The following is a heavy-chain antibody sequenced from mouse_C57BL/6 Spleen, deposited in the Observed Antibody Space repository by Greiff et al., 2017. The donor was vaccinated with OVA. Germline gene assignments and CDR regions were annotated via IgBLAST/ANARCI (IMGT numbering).Heavy chain of an antibody. CDR2: ISNGGGST. CDR1: GFTFSDYY. CDR3: ASPITTVVATPFAY. V-gene: IGHV5-12*01. D-gene: IGHD1-1*01. Sequence: EVHLVESGGGLVQPGGSLKLSCAASGFTFSDYYMYWVRQTPEKRLEWVAYISNGGGSTYYPDTVKGRFTISRDNAKNTLYLQMSRLKSEDTAMYYCASPITTVVATPFAYWGQGTLVTVSA. J-gene: IGHJ3*01.